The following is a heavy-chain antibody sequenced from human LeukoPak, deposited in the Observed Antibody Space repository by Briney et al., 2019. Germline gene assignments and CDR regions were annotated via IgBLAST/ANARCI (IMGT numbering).Heavy chain of an antibody. J-gene: IGHJ4*02. CDR1: GGTFSSYA. Sequence: ASVKVSCKASGGTFSSYAISWVRQAPGQGLEWMGRITPILGIANYAQKFQGRVTITADKSTSTAYMELSSLRSEDTAVYYCARDYFGYCSGGSCYYYWGQGTLVTVSS. CDR3: ARDYFGYCSGGSCYYY. D-gene: IGHD2-15*01. V-gene: IGHV1-69*04. CDR2: ITPILGIA.